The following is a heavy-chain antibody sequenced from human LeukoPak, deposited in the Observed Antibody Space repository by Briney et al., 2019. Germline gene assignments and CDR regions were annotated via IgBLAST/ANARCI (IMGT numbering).Heavy chain of an antibody. CDR2: ISSSSSYI. J-gene: IGHJ5*02. Sequence: PGGSLRLSCAASRFTFSSYSMNWVRQAPGKGLEWVSSISSSSSYIYYADSVKGRFTISRDNSKNTLYLQMNSLRPQDTAVYYCAREKGMIYYGSGRPTGCLGSWGQGTLVTVSS. V-gene: IGHV3-21*01. CDR3: AREKGMIYYGSGRPTGCLGS. CDR1: RFTFSSYS. D-gene: IGHD3-10*01.